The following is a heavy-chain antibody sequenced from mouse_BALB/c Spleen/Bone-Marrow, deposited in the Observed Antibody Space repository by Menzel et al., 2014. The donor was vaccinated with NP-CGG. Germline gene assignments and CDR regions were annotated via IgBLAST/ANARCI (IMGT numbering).Heavy chain of an antibody. J-gene: IGHJ3*01. D-gene: IGHD1-2*01. CDR1: GYSFTSGYG. CDR2: IHYSGST. Sequence: EVKVVESGPDLVKPSQTLSLTCTVTGYSFTSGYGWHLIRSFPGNQLEWVGYIHYSGSTNYKPFLKRRIYITRDTSKNHFFLQLNSVTPGDTATYYCAREARTTARFAYWGQGTLVTVSA. V-gene: IGHV3-1*02. CDR3: AREARTTARFAY.